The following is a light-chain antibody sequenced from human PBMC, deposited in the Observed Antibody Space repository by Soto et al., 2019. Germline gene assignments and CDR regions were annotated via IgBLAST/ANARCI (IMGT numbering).Light chain of an antibody. CDR3: SLYTSSSTLVV. V-gene: IGLV2-14*01. CDR1: SSDVGGYNY. J-gene: IGLJ2*01. Sequence: QSVLTQPASVSGSPGQSITISCTGTSSDVGGYNYVYWYQQHPCRARKLMIYGVSNRPSGVSNRFSGSKSGNTASLTISGRQAEDEAYYYCSLYTSSSTLVVFGGGTKLTVL. CDR2: GVS.